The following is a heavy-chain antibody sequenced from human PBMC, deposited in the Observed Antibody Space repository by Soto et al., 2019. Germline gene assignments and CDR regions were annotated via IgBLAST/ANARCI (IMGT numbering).Heavy chain of an antibody. CDR3: ARQVSSAWPPYYYDMDV. D-gene: IGHD6-25*01. V-gene: IGHV4-61*08. CDR1: GGSISSGGYY. CDR2: IHYSGST. J-gene: IGHJ6*02. Sequence: SETLSLTCTVSGGSISSGGYYWSWIRQHPGKGLEWIGHIHYSGSTNYNPSLKSRVTISVDTSKNQVSLKLSSVTAADTAMYFCARQVSSAWPPYYYDMDVWGQGTTVTVSS.